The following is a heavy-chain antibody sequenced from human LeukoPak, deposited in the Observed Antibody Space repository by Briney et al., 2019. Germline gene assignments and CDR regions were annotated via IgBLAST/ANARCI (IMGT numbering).Heavy chain of an antibody. CDR2: INHNGNVN. Sequence: GGSLRLSCAASGFTFSSYWMNWARQAPGKGLEWVASINHNGNVNYYVDSVKGRFTISRDNAKNSLYLQMNSLRAEDTAVYYCARQLGVMYSSGWIRGWFDPWGQGTLVTVSS. D-gene: IGHD6-19*01. V-gene: IGHV3-7*01. J-gene: IGHJ5*02. CDR1: GFTFSSYW. CDR3: ARQLGVMYSSGWIRGWFDP.